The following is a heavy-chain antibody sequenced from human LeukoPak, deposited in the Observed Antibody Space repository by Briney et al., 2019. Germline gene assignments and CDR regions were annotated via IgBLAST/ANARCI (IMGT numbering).Heavy chain of an antibody. D-gene: IGHD3-10*01. J-gene: IGHJ2*01. V-gene: IGHV4-4*02. CDR2: IYHSGST. CDR3: ARRLGRPNLLLWFGELLRPPYWYFDL. CDR1: GGSISSSNW. Sequence: PSETLSLTCAVSGGSISSSNWWSWVRQPPGKGLEWIGEIYHSGSTNYNPSLKSRVTISVDKSKNQFSLKLSSVTAADTAVYYCARRLGRPNLLLWFGELLRPPYWYFDLWGRGTLVTVSS.